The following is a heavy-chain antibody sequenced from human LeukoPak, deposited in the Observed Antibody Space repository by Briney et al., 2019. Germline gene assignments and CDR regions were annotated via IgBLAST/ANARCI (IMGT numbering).Heavy chain of an antibody. Sequence: GGSLRLSCAASGFTFSNYGMHWVRQAPGKGLDWVAFIHCDGSNKYYADSVKGRFTISRDDSKNTLYLQMNSLRAEDTAVYYCAKAASKRTDYGDYAFYYYMDVWGKGTTVTISS. CDR3: AKAASKRTDYGDYAFYYYMDV. J-gene: IGHJ6*03. CDR2: IHCDGSNK. V-gene: IGHV3-30*02. CDR1: GFTFSNYG. D-gene: IGHD4-17*01.